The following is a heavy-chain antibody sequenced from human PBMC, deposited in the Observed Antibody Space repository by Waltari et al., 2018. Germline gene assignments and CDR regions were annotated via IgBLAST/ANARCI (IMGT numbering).Heavy chain of an antibody. V-gene: IGHV4-4*07. CDR2: IYTSGST. D-gene: IGHD3-16*01. Sequence: QVQLQESGPGLVKPSETLSLTCTVSGGSISSNYGSWIRQPAGKGLEWIGRIYTSGSTNYNPSLESRVTMSVDTSKNQFSLKLTSVTAADTAVYYCARAIWRSTWKLGQFDPWGQGILVTVSS. CDR1: GGSISSNY. J-gene: IGHJ5*02. CDR3: ARAIWRSTWKLGQFDP.